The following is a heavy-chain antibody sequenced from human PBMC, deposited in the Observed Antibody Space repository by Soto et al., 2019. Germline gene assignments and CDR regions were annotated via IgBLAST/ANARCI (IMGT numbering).Heavy chain of an antibody. CDR2: ISWDAGST. CDR3: AKSRGWSDGIDY. Sequence: GGSLRLSCAASGFTFHDYTRHWVRHAPGKGLEWVSLISWDAGSTNYADSMKGRFTVSRDNSKNSLYLQMNSLRTEDTALYYCAKSRGWSDGIDYWGQGTLVTVSS. J-gene: IGHJ4*02. D-gene: IGHD6-19*01. CDR1: GFTFHDYT. V-gene: IGHV3-43*01.